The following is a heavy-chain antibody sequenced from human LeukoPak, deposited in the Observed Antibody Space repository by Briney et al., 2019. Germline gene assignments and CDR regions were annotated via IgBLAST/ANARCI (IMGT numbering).Heavy chain of an antibody. J-gene: IGHJ4*02. Sequence: GGSLRLSCAASGFTFSSYTMTWVRQAPGKELEWVSDISGRGDRMDYADSVKGRFTISRDNSKNTLYLHMNSLRAEDTAVYYCAKDSLIVVVPVWGQGTLVTVSS. D-gene: IGHD2-2*01. V-gene: IGHV3-23*01. CDR3: AKDSLIVVVPV. CDR1: GFTFSSYT. CDR2: ISGRGDRM.